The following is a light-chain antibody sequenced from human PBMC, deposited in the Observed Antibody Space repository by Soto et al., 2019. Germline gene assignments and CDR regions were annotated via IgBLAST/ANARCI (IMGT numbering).Light chain of an antibody. CDR2: DAS. CDR1: QDISNY. CDR3: QQYDNPPTWT. J-gene: IGKJ1*01. V-gene: IGKV1-33*01. Sequence: DIQMTQSPSTLSGSVGDRVTITCQASQDISNYLNWYQQKPGKAPKLLIYDASNLETGVPSRFSGSGSGTDFTFTISSLQPEDIATYYCQQYDNPPTWTFGQGTKVDIK.